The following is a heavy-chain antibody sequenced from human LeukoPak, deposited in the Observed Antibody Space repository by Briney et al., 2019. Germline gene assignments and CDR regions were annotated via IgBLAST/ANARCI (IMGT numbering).Heavy chain of an antibody. Sequence: GGSLRLSCAASGFTFSSYSMNWVRQAPGKGLEWVSYISSSSSTTYYADSVKGRFTISRDNAKNSLYLQMNSLRDEDTAVYYCARDGPWQWELLFNYFDYWGQGTLVTVSS. V-gene: IGHV3-48*02. D-gene: IGHD1-26*01. CDR2: ISSSSSTT. CDR3: ARDGPWQWELLFNYFDY. J-gene: IGHJ4*02. CDR1: GFTFSSYS.